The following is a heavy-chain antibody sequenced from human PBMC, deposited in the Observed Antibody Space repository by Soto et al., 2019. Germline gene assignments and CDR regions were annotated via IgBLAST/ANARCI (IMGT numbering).Heavy chain of an antibody. CDR2: ISGSGQTT. Sequence: GGSLRLSCAGSGFTFSRFAMSWVRQVPGKGLEWVSAISGSGQTTYYADSVKGRFTVSRDNSNNTLYLQMNSLRAEDTAVYYCAKDQRKPAIFGVVTLSWGQGPLVTVSS. J-gene: IGHJ5*02. CDR1: GFTFSRFA. D-gene: IGHD3-3*01. V-gene: IGHV3-23*01. CDR3: AKDQRKPAIFGVVTLS.